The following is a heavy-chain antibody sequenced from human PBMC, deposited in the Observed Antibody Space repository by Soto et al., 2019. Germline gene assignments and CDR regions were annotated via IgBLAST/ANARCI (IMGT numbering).Heavy chain of an antibody. CDR1: GGSFSDYY. D-gene: IGHD2-15*01. V-gene: IGHV4-34*01. J-gene: IGHJ4*02. Sequence: SETLSLTCTIYGGSFSDYYWSWIRQPPGKGLEWIGEINHSGSTNYNPSLKSRVTISVDKSKNQFSLKLSSVTAADTAVYYCARDGDVVVVAATAPLFYWGQGTLVTVSS. CDR2: INHSGST. CDR3: ARDGDVVVVAATAPLFY.